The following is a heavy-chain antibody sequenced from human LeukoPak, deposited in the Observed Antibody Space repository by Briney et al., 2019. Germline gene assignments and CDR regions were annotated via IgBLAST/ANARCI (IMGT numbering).Heavy chain of an antibody. CDR1: GYSFTSYW. J-gene: IGHJ5*02. V-gene: IGHV5-51*01. CDR2: IYPGDSDT. D-gene: IGHD1-20*01. CDR3: ARGPSRITGKVLPFDP. Sequence: GESLKISCKGSGYSFTSYWIGWVRQMPGKGLEWMGIIYPGDSDTRYSPSFQGQVTISADKSISTAYLQWSSLKASDTAMYYCARGPSRITGKVLPFDPWGQGTLVTVSS.